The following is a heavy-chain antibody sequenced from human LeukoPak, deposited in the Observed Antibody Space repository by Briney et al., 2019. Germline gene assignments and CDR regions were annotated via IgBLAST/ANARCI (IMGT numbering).Heavy chain of an antibody. CDR3: ARMIGYCSSTSCYAGYNWFDP. V-gene: IGHV4-59*08. J-gene: IGHJ5*02. CDR2: VYYSGNT. Sequence: SETLSLTCTVSGGSISGYYWSWIRQPPGKGLEWIGFVYYSGNTKYNPSLQSRVTMSVDTAKNQFTLKLFSVTAADTAVYYCARMIGYCSSTSCYAGYNWFDPWGQGTLVTVSS. CDR1: GGSISGYY. D-gene: IGHD2-2*01.